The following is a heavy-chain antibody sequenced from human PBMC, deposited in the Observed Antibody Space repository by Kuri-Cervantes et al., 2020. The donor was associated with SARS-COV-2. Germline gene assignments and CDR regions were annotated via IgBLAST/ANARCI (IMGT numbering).Heavy chain of an antibody. J-gene: IGHJ4*02. CDR1: GYTFTGYY. D-gene: IGHD5-18*01. CDR2: INPNSGGT. Sequence: ASVKVSCKASGYTFTGYYMHWVRQAPGQGLEWMGWINPNSGGTNYAQKFQGWVTMTRDTSISTAYMELSGLRSDDTAAYYCARGLDTAMAYYFDYWGQGTLVTVSS. CDR3: ARGLDTAMAYYFDY. V-gene: IGHV1-2*04.